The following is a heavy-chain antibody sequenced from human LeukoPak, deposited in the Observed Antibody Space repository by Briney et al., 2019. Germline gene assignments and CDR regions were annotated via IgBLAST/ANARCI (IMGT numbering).Heavy chain of an antibody. V-gene: IGHV3-30-3*01. CDR1: GFTFSSYA. CDR3: ARDGGWGAAVMFSINYYYYGMDV. Sequence: GSLRLSCAASGFTFSSYAMHWVRQAPGKGLEGVAVISKDGSNKDYADSVKGRFTISRDNSKNTVYLQMNSLRTEDTAVYYCARDGGWGAAVMFSINYYYYGMDVWGQGTTVTVSS. D-gene: IGHD2-2*01. J-gene: IGHJ6*02. CDR2: ISKDGSNK.